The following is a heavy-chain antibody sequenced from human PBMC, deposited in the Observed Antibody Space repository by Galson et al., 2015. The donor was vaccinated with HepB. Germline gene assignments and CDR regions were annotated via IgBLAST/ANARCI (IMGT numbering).Heavy chain of an antibody. D-gene: IGHD2-2*01. CDR1: GFTFSNAW. Sequence: SLRLSCAASGFTFSNAWMSWVRQAPGKGLEWVGRIKSKTDGGTTDYAAPVKGRFTISRDDSKNTLYLQMNSLKTEDTAVYYCTTDPDIVVVPAAIPNDYWGQGTLVTVSS. CDR2: IKSKTDGGTT. J-gene: IGHJ4*02. V-gene: IGHV3-15*01. CDR3: TTDPDIVVVPAAIPNDY.